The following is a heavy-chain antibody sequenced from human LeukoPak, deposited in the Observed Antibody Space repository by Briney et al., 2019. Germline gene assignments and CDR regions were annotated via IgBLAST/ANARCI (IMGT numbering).Heavy chain of an antibody. Sequence: GGSLRLSSAASGFTFSSYAMSWVRQAPGKGLEWVSAISGSGGSTYYADSVKGRFTISRDNSKNTLYLQMNSLRAEDTALYYCAKIRDGSNPYSWGQGTLVAVSS. CDR3: AKIRDGSNPYS. D-gene: IGHD5-24*01. V-gene: IGHV3-23*01. CDR1: GFTFSSYA. CDR2: ISGSGGST. J-gene: IGHJ4*02.